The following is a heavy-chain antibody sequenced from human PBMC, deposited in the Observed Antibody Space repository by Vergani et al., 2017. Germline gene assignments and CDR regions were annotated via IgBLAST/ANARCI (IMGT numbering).Heavy chain of an antibody. CDR2: ISGSGGST. CDR3: AKDQRYSSSCLLDY. V-gene: IGHV3-23*01. CDR1: GFTSSSYA. D-gene: IGHD6-13*01. Sequence: EVQLLESGGGLVQPGGSLRLSCAASGFTSSSYAMSWVRQAPGKGLEWVSAISGSGGSTYYADSVKGRFTISRDNSKNTLYLQMNSLRAEDTAVYYCAKDQRYSSSCLLDYWGQGTLVTVSS. J-gene: IGHJ4*02.